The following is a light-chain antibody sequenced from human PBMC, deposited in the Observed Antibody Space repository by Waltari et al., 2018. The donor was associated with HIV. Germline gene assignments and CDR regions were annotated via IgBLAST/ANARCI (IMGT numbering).Light chain of an antibody. CDR1: ASNIRSPY. J-gene: IGLJ2*01. Sequence: QAVLTQTPSASASPGQKITIPCSGSASNIRSPYVHWYHQFPGRAPKLLLYKNNQRSSGVPDRFSGSKSGTSASLTISGLRSEDEGTYFCGAWDDNLRGVFGGGTRVTVL. V-gene: IGLV1-47*01. CDR3: GAWDDNLRGV. CDR2: KNN.